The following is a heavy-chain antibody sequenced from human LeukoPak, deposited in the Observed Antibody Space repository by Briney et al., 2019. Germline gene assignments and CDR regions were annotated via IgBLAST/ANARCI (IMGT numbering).Heavy chain of an antibody. J-gene: IGHJ6*03. D-gene: IGHD6-13*01. CDR1: GFTFSSYE. Sequence: GGSLRLSCAASGFTFSSYEMNWVRQAPGKGLEWVSYIRSSGSTIYYADSVKGRFTICRDNAKNPLYLQMNSLRAEDTAVYYCACLHSSSWYVRDSMDVWGKGTMVTVSS. V-gene: IGHV3-48*03. CDR3: ACLHSSSWYVRDSMDV. CDR2: IRSSGSTI.